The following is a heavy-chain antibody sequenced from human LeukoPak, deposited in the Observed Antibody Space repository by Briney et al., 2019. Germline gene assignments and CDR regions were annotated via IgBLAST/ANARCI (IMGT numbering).Heavy chain of an antibody. V-gene: IGHV1-18*01. CDR3: ARAAYEDYDSSGPAWFDY. D-gene: IGHD3-22*01. CDR1: GYTFTSYG. CDR2: ISAYNGNT. J-gene: IGHJ4*02. Sequence: ASVKVSCKASGYTFTSYGISWVRQAPGQGLEWMGWISAYNGNTNYAQKLQGRVTMTTDTSTSTAYMELRSLRSDDTAVYHCARAAYEDYDSSGPAWFDYWGQGTLVTVSS.